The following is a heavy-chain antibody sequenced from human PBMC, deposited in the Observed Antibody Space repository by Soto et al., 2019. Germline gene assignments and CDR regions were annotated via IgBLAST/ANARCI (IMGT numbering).Heavy chain of an antibody. Sequence: SEPLSLTCTVSGGSIFSPYWGWIRQPPGKGLEYIGYIYYSGSTNYNPSLKSRVTISVDMSREQFSLKLTSVTAADTAVYYCARGHNLGGSTCDIWGQGTSVT. CDR3: ARGHNLGGSTCDI. CDR1: GGSIFSPY. V-gene: IGHV4-59*11. CDR2: IYYSGST. J-gene: IGHJ3*02. D-gene: IGHD3-16*01.